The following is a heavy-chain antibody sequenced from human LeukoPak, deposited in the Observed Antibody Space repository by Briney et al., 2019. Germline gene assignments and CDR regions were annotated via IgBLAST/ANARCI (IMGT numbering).Heavy chain of an antibody. V-gene: IGHV1-2*02. J-gene: IGHJ4*02. Sequence: ASVKVSGKASGYTFTGYYIHWVRQAPGQGLEWMGWINPHSDDRNYAQRFQGRVTMTRDTSISTVYMELSGLTSDDTAVYYCVRDGPCSSTSCQNFDSWGQGALVTVSS. CDR2: INPHSDDR. CDR1: GYTFTGYY. D-gene: IGHD2-2*01. CDR3: VRDGPCSSTSCQNFDS.